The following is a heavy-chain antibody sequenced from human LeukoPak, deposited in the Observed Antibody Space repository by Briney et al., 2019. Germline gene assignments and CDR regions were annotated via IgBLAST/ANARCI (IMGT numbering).Heavy chain of an antibody. CDR3: ARDRGKYCTNGVCYENYYYMDV. CDR2: IYYSGST. CDR1: GGSISSYY. D-gene: IGHD2-8*01. J-gene: IGHJ6*03. Sequence: PSETLSLTCTVSGGSISSYYWSWIRQPPGKGLEWIGCIYYSGSTNYNPSLKSRVTISVDTSKNQFSLKLSSVTAADTAVYYCARDRGKYCTNGVCYENYYYMDVWGKGPTVTVSS. V-gene: IGHV4-59*01.